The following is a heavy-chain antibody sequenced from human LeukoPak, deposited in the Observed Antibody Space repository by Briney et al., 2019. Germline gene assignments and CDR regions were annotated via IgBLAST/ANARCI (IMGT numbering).Heavy chain of an antibody. CDR1: GGTFSSYA. CDR2: IIPIFGTA. D-gene: IGHD3-10*01. J-gene: IGHJ4*02. V-gene: IGHV1-69*13. CDR3: ARDGSGSYSFDY. Sequence: SVKVSCKASGGTFSSYAISWVRQAPGQGLEWMGGIIPIFGTANYAQKFQGRVTITADESTSTAYMELSSLRSEDTAVYYCARDGSGSYSFDYWGQGTLVTVSS.